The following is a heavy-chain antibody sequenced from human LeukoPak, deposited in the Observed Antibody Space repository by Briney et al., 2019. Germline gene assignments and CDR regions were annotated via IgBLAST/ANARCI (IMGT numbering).Heavy chain of an antibody. J-gene: IGHJ4*02. V-gene: IGHV4-4*07. CDR2: SYTSGSP. D-gene: IGHD3-10*01. Sequence: SETLSLTCAVCNASTTTYHWSLIRQPAGKGLEWIGRSYTSGSPSYNPSLKSRATMSIDTSKSQSSLKLSSVTAADTAIYYCVASSGSPYKLVFAYWGQGILVTVSS. CDR1: NASTTTYH. CDR3: VASSGSPYKLVFAY.